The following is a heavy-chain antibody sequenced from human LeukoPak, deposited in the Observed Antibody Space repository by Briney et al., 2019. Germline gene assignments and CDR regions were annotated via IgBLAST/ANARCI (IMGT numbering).Heavy chain of an antibody. Sequence: PSETLSLTCAVYGGSFSGYYWSWIRQPPGKGLEWIGEINHSGSTNQSPSLKSRVTISVDTSKNQFSLKLSSVTAADTAVYYCARGYSGSLQRYYFDYCGQGTLVTVSS. J-gene: IGHJ4*02. CDR1: GGSFSGYY. D-gene: IGHD1-26*01. CDR3: ARGYSGSLQRYYFDY. V-gene: IGHV4-34*01. CDR2: INHSGST.